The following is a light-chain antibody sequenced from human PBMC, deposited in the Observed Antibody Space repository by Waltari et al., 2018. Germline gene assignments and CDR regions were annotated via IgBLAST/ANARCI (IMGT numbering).Light chain of an antibody. CDR2: AAS. Sequence: DIQMTQSPSSMSASVVDKVNITCRASQGVSNALAWYQQKPGKAPKLLIYAASSLQRGVPSRFSGSGSGTEFTLTISSLQPEDFGIYYCQQRNSYPYSFGQGTKVEIK. CDR1: QGVSNA. J-gene: IGKJ2*03. V-gene: IGKV1-17*01. CDR3: QQRNSYPYS.